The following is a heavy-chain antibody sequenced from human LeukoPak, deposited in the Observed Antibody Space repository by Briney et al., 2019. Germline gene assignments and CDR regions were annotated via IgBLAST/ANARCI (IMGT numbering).Heavy chain of an antibody. V-gene: IGHV4-30-2*01. CDR2: IYHSGST. CDR1: GGSISSGGYS. CDR3: ARGCGGDCYSGFLGFDY. J-gene: IGHJ4*02. Sequence: PSQTLSLTCAVSGGSISSGGYSWSWIRQPPGKGLEWIGYIYHSGSTYYNPSLKGRVTISVDRSKNQFSLKLSSVTAADTAVYYCARGCGGDCYSGFLGFDYWGQGTLVTVSS. D-gene: IGHD2-21*02.